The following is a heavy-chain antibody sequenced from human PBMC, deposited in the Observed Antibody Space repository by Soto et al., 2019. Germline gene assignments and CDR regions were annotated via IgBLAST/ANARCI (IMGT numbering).Heavy chain of an antibody. CDR3: ARKGQYCSSTSCSYYYYYMDV. V-gene: IGHV3-21*01. J-gene: IGHJ6*03. Sequence: EVQLVESGGGLVNPGGSLRLSCAASGFTFSNFNMNWVRQAPGKGLEWVSSFSSRSSYIYYADSVEGRFTISRDSAKNSLYLQMKNLRAEDTAVYYCARKGQYCSSTSCSYYYYYMDVWGKGTTVTVSS. D-gene: IGHD2-2*01. CDR2: FSSRSSYI. CDR1: GFTFSNFN.